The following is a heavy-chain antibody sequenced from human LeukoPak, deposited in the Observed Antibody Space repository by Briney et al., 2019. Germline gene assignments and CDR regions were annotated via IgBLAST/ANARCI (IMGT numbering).Heavy chain of an antibody. CDR1: SGFSTHYY. D-gene: IGHD3-16*01. J-gene: IGHJ4*02. CDR2: VSDTGRT. V-gene: IGHV4-59*01. Sequence: SETLSLTCTVSSGFSTHYYWNWIRQPPRKALEWIGCVSDTGRTTYNPSLKGRLTISVDTSKRQFSLTLTSLTAADTAVYYCTKGYYEPFDVWGQGIPVTVSS. CDR3: TKGYYEPFDV.